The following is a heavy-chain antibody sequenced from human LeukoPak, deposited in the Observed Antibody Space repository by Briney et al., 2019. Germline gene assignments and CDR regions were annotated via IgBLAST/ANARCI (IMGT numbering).Heavy chain of an antibody. Sequence: GASVKVSCKASGYTFTSYDINWVRQAPGQGLEWMGWISAYNGNTNYAQKLQGRVTMTTDTSTSTAYMELRSLRSDDTAVYYCARDSKDIVVVVAATNFDYWGQGTLVTVSS. V-gene: IGHV1-18*01. J-gene: IGHJ4*02. CDR3: ARDSKDIVVVVAATNFDY. D-gene: IGHD2-15*01. CDR2: ISAYNGNT. CDR1: GYTFTSYD.